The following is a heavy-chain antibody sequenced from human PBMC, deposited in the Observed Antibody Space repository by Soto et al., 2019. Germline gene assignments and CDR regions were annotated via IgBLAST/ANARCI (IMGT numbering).Heavy chain of an antibody. CDR3: AKASYYDFWSPGSGAFDI. D-gene: IGHD3-3*01. V-gene: IGHV3-30*18. J-gene: IGHJ3*02. CDR1: GFTFSSYG. CDR2: ISYDGSNK. Sequence: GGSLRLSCAASGFTFSSYGMHWVRQAPGKGLEWVAVISYDGSNKYYADSVKGRFTISRDNSKNTLYLQMNSLRAEDTAVYYCAKASYYDFWSPGSGAFDIWGQGTMVTVSS.